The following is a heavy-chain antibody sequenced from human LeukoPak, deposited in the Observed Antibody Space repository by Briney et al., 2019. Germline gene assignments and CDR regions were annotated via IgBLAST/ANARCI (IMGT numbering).Heavy chain of an antibody. CDR1: GFTFSSYA. J-gene: IGHJ4*02. CDR2: ISGSGGST. CDR3: ANAGDYYDSSGYYY. V-gene: IGHV3-23*01. D-gene: IGHD3-22*01. Sequence: PGGSLRLSCAAFGFTFSSYAMSWVRQAPGKGLEWVSAISGSGGSTYYADSVKGRFTISRDNSKNTLYLQMNSQRVEDTAVYYCANAGDYYDSSGYYYWGQGTLVTVSS.